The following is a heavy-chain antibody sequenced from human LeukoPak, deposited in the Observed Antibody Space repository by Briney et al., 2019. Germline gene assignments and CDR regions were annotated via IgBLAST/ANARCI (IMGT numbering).Heavy chain of an antibody. CDR1: GGSISSSSYY. V-gene: IGHV4-39*07. CDR2: IYYSGST. CDR3: ARSSGFFGYYYYYMDV. D-gene: IGHD6-19*01. J-gene: IGHJ6*03. Sequence: NPSETLSLTCTVSGGSISSSSYYWGWIRQPPGKGLEWIGSIYYSGSTYCNPSLKSRVTISVDTSKNQFSLKLSSVTAADTAVYYCARSSGFFGYYYYYMDVWGKGTTVTVSS.